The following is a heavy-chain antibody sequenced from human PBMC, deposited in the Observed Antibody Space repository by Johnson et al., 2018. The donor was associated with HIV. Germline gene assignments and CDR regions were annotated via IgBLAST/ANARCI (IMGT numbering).Heavy chain of an antibody. Sequence: VQLVESGGGVVQPGRSLRLSCAASGFTFSSYAMSWVRQAPGKGLEWVSAISGSGGSTYYADSVKGRFTISRDNSTNTLYLQMNSLKTEDTAVYYCTTRQTFVPAAAFNWNYRSPDTHDIWGQGTLVTVSS. J-gene: IGHJ3*02. CDR2: ISGSGGST. CDR1: GFTFSSYA. V-gene: IGHV3-23*04. D-gene: IGHD1-7*01. CDR3: TTRQTFVPAAAFNWNYRSPDTHDI.